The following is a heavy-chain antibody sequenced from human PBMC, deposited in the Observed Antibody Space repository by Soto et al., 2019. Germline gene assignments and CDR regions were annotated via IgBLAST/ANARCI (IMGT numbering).Heavy chain of an antibody. CDR3: ARSEYWLELPTYYYDAMDV. V-gene: IGHV1-69*01. CDR2: IIPIFGTA. J-gene: IGHJ6*02. D-gene: IGHD5-12*01. Sequence: QVQLVQSGAEVKKPGSSVQVSCKASGGTFSSYAISWVRQAPGQGLEWMGGIIPIFGTANYAQKFQGRVTITADESTSTAYMELSSLRSEDTAAYYCARSEYWLELPTYYYDAMDVWGQGTTVTVSS. CDR1: GGTFSSYA.